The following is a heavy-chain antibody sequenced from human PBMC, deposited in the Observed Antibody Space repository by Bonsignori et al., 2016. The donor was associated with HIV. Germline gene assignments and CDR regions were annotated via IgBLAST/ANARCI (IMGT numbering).Heavy chain of an antibody. CDR3: ARWRYYGSGSYYNPRLYYYYYMDV. J-gene: IGHJ6*03. CDR2: INHSGST. Sequence: SETLSLTCAVYGGSFSGYYWSWIRQPPGKGLEWIGEINHSGSTNYNPSLKSRVTISVDTSKNQFSLKLSSVTAADTAVYYCARWRYYGSGSYYNPRLYYYYYMDVWGKGTTVTVSS. CDR1: GGSFSGYY. V-gene: IGHV4-34*01. D-gene: IGHD3-10*01.